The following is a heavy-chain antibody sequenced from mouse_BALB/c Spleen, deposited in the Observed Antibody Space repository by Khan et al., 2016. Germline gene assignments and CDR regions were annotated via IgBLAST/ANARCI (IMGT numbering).Heavy chain of an antibody. CDR2: ISYSGST. CDR1: GYSITSDYA. D-gene: IGHD1-1*01. CDR3: ACTTGYAMDY. Sequence: VQLKESGPGLVKPSQSLSLTCTVTGYSITSDYAWNWIRQFPGNKLEWMGYISYSGSTSYNPSLKSRISITRDTSQNQFFLQLNSVTTEDTATYYCACTTGYAMDYWCQGTSVTVSS. J-gene: IGHJ4*01. V-gene: IGHV3-2*02.